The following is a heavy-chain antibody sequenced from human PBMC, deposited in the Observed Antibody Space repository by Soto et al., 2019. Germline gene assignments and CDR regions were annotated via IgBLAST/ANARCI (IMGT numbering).Heavy chain of an antibody. Sequence: QLQLQESGPGLVKPSETLSLTCTVSGGSISSSSYYWGWIRQPPGKGLEWIGSIYYSGSTYYNPSLKSRVTISVDTSKNQFSLKLSSVTAADTAVYYCARVSSGWERYFRHWGQGTLVTVSS. CDR3: ARVSSGWERYFRH. V-gene: IGHV4-39*01. CDR1: GGSISSSSYY. CDR2: IYYSGST. J-gene: IGHJ1*01. D-gene: IGHD6-19*01.